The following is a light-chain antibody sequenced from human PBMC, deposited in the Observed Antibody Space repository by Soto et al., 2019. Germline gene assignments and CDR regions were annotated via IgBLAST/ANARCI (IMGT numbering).Light chain of an antibody. CDR1: QSVSSSY. V-gene: IGKV3-20*01. CDR2: GAS. J-gene: IGKJ5*01. Sequence: ETVLTQSPGTLSLSPGERATLSCRASQSVSSSYLAWYQQKPGQARRLLIYGASSRATGIPDRFSGSGSGTVLTLTISRLEPEDFAGYYEHEYGSSPPTTCGQGTRLETK. CDR3: HEYGSSPPTT.